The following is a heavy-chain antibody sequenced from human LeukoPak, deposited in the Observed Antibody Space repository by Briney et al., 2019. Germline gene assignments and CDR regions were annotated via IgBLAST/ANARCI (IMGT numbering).Heavy chain of an antibody. CDR3: AKSQSHIVVVVSAITPEY. CDR2: ISSSGSTI. J-gene: IGHJ4*02. D-gene: IGHD2-15*01. Sequence: PGGSLRLSCAASGFTFSSYEMNWVRQAPGKGLEWVSYISSSGSTIYYADSVKGRFTISRDNAKNSLYLQMNSLRAEDTAVYYCAKSQSHIVVVVSAITPEYWGQGTLVTVSS. CDR1: GFTFSSYE. V-gene: IGHV3-48*03.